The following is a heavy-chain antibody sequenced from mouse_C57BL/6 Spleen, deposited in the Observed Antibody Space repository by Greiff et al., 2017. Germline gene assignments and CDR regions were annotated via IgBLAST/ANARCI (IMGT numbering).Heavy chain of an antibody. J-gene: IGHJ3*01. Sequence: VQLQQSGPGLVAPSQSLSITCTVSGFSLTSYGVDWVRQSPGKGLEWLGVIWGVGSTNYNSALKSRLSISKDNSKSQVFLKMNSLQTDDTAMYYCASRTAQAPFAYWGQGTLVTVSA. V-gene: IGHV2-6*01. CDR3: ASRTAQAPFAY. D-gene: IGHD3-2*02. CDR1: GFSLTSYG. CDR2: IWGVGST.